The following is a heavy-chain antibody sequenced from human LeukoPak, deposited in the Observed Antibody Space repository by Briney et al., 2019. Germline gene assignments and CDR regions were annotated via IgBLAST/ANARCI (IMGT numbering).Heavy chain of an antibody. J-gene: IGHJ5*02. D-gene: IGHD3-22*01. V-gene: IGHV4-59*08. Sequence: PSDTLSLTCTVSGGSISSYYWSWIRQPPGKGLEWIGYIYYSGSTNYNPSLKSRVTISVDTSKNQFSLKLSSVTAADTAMYYCARHWDSSAYLNWFDPWGQGTLVSVSS. CDR2: IYYSGST. CDR1: GGSISSYY. CDR3: ARHWDSSAYLNWFDP.